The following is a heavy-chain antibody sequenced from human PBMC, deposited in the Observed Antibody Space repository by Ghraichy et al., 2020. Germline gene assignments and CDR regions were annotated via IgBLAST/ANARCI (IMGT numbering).Heavy chain of an antibody. D-gene: IGHD4-17*01. Sequence: GGSRRLSCAASGFTFSNHAMSWVRQAPGKGLEWVSSITASGGHMYYTDSVKGRFTLSRDNSKNTLSLQMNSLRVDDTAVYYCAREGFGDAVFDHWGQGTLVTVSS. J-gene: IGHJ4*02. CDR2: ITASGGHM. V-gene: IGHV3-23*01. CDR3: AREGFGDAVFDH. CDR1: GFTFSNHA.